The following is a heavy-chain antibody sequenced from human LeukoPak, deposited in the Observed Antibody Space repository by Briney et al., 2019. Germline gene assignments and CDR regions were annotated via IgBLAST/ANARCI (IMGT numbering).Heavy chain of an antibody. D-gene: IGHD4-17*01. CDR2: ISSSSSYI. CDR3: ARVWATTVKEGPYYYMDV. Sequence: GGSLRLSCAASGFTFSSYSMNWVRQAPGKGLEWVSSISSSSSYIYYADSVKGRFTISRDNAKNSLYLQMNSLRAEDTAVYYCARVWATTVKEGPYYYMDVWGKGTTVTVSS. CDR1: GFTFSSYS. V-gene: IGHV3-21*01. J-gene: IGHJ6*03.